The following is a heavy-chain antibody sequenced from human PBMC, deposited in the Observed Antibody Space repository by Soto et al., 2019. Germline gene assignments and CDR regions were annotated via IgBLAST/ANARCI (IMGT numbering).Heavy chain of an antibody. Sequence: SVKGSCKASGGTFREDAIGWVRQAPGQGLEWMGGIIPIFRTPDYAQKFQGRVTITADESTSTAYMELNSLRSEDTAVYYCNRSPRGRDYYFYGLDVWGQGTTVTVSS. CDR1: GGTFREDA. V-gene: IGHV1-69*13. CDR2: IIPIFRTP. CDR3: NRSPRGRDYYFYGLDV. J-gene: IGHJ6*02.